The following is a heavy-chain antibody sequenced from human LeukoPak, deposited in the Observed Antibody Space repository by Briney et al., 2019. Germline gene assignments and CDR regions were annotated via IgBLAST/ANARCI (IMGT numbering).Heavy chain of an antibody. J-gene: IGHJ4*02. D-gene: IGHD3-10*01. CDR3: ARDKKSGESSEIDY. CDR1: GFTFSSYA. Sequence: PGGSLRLSCAASGFTFSSYAMSWVRQAPGKGLEWVSAISGSGGSTYYADSVKGQFTISRDNSKNTLYLQMNSLRAEDTAVYYCARDKKSGESSEIDYWGQGTLVTVSS. CDR2: ISGSGGST. V-gene: IGHV3-23*01.